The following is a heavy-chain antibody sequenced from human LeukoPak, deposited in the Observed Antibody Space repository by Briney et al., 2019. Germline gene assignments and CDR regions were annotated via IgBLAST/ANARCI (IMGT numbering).Heavy chain of an antibody. J-gene: IGHJ5*02. D-gene: IGHD3-22*01. V-gene: IGHV4-34*01. CDR1: GGSFSGYY. CDR3: ARPGRRRYYYDSSGYGNYNWFDP. Sequence: SETLSLTCAVYGGSFSGYYWSWIRQPPGKGLEWIGEINHSGSTNYNPSLKSRVTISVDTSKNQFSLKLSSVTAADTAVYYCARPGRRRYYYDSSGYGNYNWFDPWGQGTLVTVSS. CDR2: INHSGST.